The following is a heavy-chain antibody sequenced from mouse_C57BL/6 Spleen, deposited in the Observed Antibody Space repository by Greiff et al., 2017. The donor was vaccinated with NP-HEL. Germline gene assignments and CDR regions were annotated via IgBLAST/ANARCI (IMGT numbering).Heavy chain of an antibody. V-gene: IGHV1-52*01. J-gene: IGHJ3*01. CDR3: ARSHYYGSSYDWFAY. Sequence: QVQLKQPGAELVRPGSSVKLSCKASGYTFTSYWMHWVKQRPIQGLEWIGNIDPSDSETHYNQKFKDKATLTVDKSSSTAYMQLSSLTSEDSAVYYCARSHYYGSSYDWFAYWGQGTLVTVSA. CDR1: GYTFTSYW. CDR2: IDPSDSET. D-gene: IGHD1-1*01.